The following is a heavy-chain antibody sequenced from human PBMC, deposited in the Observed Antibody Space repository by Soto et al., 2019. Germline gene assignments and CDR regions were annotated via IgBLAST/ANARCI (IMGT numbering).Heavy chain of an antibody. V-gene: IGHV4-31*03. CDR2: IYYSGST. CDR3: ARRYGASFDY. Sequence: SETLSLTCTVSGGSISSGGYYWSWIRQHPGKGLEWIGYIYYSGSTYYNPSLKSRVTISVDTSKNQFSLKLSSVTAADTDVYYCARRYGASFDYWGQGTLVTVS. CDR1: GGSISSGGYY. D-gene: IGHD4-17*01. J-gene: IGHJ4*02.